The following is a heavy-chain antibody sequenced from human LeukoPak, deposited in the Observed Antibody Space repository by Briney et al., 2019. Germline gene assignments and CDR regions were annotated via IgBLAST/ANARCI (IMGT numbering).Heavy chain of an antibody. CDR3: ARLVGGSYYGWFDP. Sequence: SETLSLTCTVSGGSINSYFWSWIRQPPGKGLEWIRHIYYSGSTNYNPSLKSRVTISVDTSKNQFSLKLSSVTAADTAVYYCARLVGGSYYGWFDPWGQGTLVTVSS. D-gene: IGHD1-26*01. CDR1: GGSINSYF. V-gene: IGHV4-59*01. CDR2: IYYSGST. J-gene: IGHJ5*02.